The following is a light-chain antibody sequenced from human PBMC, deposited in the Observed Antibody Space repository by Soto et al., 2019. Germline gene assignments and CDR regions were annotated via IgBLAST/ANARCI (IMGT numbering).Light chain of an antibody. Sequence: DIVLTQSPATLSLSPGERATLSCRASQSVSSYLAWYQQKPGQAPRLLIYDASNRATGIPARFSGSGSGTDFTLTISSLWCEDFAAYYCQQRINVRQTFGQGTTLDIK. CDR1: QSVSSY. V-gene: IGKV3-11*01. CDR3: QQRINVRQT. CDR2: DAS. J-gene: IGKJ1*01.